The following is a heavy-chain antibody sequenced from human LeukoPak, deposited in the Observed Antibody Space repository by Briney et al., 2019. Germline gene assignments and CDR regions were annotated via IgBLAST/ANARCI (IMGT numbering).Heavy chain of an antibody. CDR1: GFTFSSYA. J-gene: IGHJ3*02. Sequence: GGSLRLSCAASGFTFSSYAMHWVRQAPGKGLEWVAVISYDGSNKYYADSVKGRFTISRDNSKNTLYLQMNSLRAEDTAVYYCARDLREVGAKHAFDIWGQGTMVTVSS. CDR2: ISYDGSNK. CDR3: ARDLREVGAKHAFDI. D-gene: IGHD1-26*01. V-gene: IGHV3-30-3*01.